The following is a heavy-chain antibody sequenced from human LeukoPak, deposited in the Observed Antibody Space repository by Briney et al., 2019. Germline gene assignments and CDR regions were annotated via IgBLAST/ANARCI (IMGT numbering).Heavy chain of an antibody. D-gene: IGHD1-26*01. V-gene: IGHV3-23*01. Sequence: GGSLRLSCAASGFTFSSYAMHWVRQAPGKGLEWVSVISDDGDYTYYADSVKDRFTASKDISMDTLYLQMDSLRAEDTAIYYCAKMSSWRIVGTTIFDYWGQGTLVTVSS. J-gene: IGHJ4*02. CDR2: ISDDGDYT. CDR3: AKMSSWRIVGTTIFDY. CDR1: GFTFSSYA.